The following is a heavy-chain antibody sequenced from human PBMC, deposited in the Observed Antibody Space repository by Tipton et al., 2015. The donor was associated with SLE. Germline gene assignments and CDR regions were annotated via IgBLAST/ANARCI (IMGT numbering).Heavy chain of an antibody. CDR2: IYSGGST. CDR3: AKADIVVVVAANAFDI. D-gene: IGHD2-15*01. Sequence: GSLRLSCAASGFTVSSNYMSWVRQAPGKGLEWVPVIYSGGSTYYADSVKGRFTISRDNSKNTLYLQMNSLRAEDTAVYYCAKADIVVVVAANAFDIWGQGTMVSV. V-gene: IGHV3-53*01. J-gene: IGHJ3*02. CDR1: GFTVSSNY.